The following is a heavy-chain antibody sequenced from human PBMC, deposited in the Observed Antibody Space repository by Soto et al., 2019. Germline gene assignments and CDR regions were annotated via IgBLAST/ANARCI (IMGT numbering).Heavy chain of an antibody. D-gene: IGHD6-19*01. V-gene: IGHV3-23*01. CDR1: GFTFINYA. CDR3: AKGGREVGGMLHTHFDS. Sequence: EVQLLESGGGLVQPGGSLRLSCAASGFTFINYAMNWVRQAPGKGLEWVSTISGDKTYYADSVKGRFTISRHSSNNTVYLQMNSLRAEDTAVYYCAKGGREVGGMLHTHFDSWGQGALVTVSS. CDR2: ISGDKT. J-gene: IGHJ4*02.